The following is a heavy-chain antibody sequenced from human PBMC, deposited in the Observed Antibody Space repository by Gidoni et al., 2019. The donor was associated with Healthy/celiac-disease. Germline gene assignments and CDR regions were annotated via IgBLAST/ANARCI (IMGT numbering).Heavy chain of an antibody. V-gene: IGHV3-30*03. D-gene: IGHD6-13*01. CDR2: ISYDGSNK. J-gene: IGHJ6*03. CDR3: ARNSNPDYYYYMDV. CDR1: GFTFSRYG. Sequence: QVQLVESGGGVVQPGRSLRLPCAASGFTFSRYGMHWVRQAPGKGLEWVAVISYDGSNKYYADSVKGRFTISRDNSKNTLYLQMNSLRAEDTAVYYCARNSNPDYYYYMDVWGKGTTVTVSS.